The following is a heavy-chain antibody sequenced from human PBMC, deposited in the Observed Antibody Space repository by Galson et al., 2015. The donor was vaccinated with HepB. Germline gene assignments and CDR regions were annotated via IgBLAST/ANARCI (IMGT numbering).Heavy chain of an antibody. J-gene: IGHJ3*02. CDR2: ISDSGATT. CDR3: AKSPSRSWSEFDI. V-gene: IGHV3-23*01. CDR1: GFTVSSYA. Sequence: SLRLSCAAPGFTVSSYAMNWVRQAPGKGLECVSRISDSGATTHYADSVKGRFTISRDNSKNTLYLQMNSLRAEDSALYYCAKSPSRSWSEFDIWGQGTMVIVSS. D-gene: IGHD6-13*01.